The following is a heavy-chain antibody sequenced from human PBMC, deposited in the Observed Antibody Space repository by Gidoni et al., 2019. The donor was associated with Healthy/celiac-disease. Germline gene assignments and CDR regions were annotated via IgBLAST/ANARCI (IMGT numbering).Heavy chain of an antibody. CDR1: GYSISSGYY. CDR2: IYHSGSP. V-gene: IGHV4-38-2*01. Sequence: QLPLQESGPGLAKPSETLSLTRAVPGYSISSGYYWGWIRQPPGKGLEWMESIYHSGSPYYIPCLKSRVTISVDTYKNQFSLKLSSVTAADTAVYCCARVSPAVPAALEWFDPWGQGTLVTVSS. CDR3: ARVSPAVPAALEWFDP. D-gene: IGHD2-2*01. J-gene: IGHJ5*02.